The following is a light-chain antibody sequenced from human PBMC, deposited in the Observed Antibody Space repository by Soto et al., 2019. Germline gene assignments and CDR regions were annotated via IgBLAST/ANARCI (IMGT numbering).Light chain of an antibody. V-gene: IGKV3-11*01. Sequence: IVLTQSPATLSLSPWERATLSCRASQSVSTYLAWYQQKAGRPPRLLIYDASKRAPGIPARFSGSGSGTDFTLTISSLEPEDFAVYYCQQSSNWQGTFGRGTKVDIK. J-gene: IGKJ1*01. CDR3: QQSSNWQGT. CDR2: DAS. CDR1: QSVSTY.